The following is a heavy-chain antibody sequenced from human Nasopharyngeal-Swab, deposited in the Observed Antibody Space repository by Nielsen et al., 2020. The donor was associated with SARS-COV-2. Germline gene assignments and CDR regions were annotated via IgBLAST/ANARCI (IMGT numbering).Heavy chain of an antibody. V-gene: IGHV3-33*01. J-gene: IGHJ4*02. D-gene: IGHD7-27*01. CDR1: GFTFSSYG. CDR2: IWYDGSNK. CDR3: ARDGDLSLPDY. Sequence: GGSLRLSCAASGFTFSSYGMHWVRQALGKGLEWVAVIWYDGSNKYYADSVKGRFTISRDNSKNTLYLQMNSLRAEDTAVYYCARDGDLSLPDYWGQGTLVTVSS.